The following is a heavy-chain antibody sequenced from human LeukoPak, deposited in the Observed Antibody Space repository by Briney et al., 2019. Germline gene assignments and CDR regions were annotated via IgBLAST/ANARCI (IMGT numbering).Heavy chain of an antibody. Sequence: SETLSLTCTVSGGSISSSSYYLGWNRQPPGKGLEWIGSIYYSGSTYYNPSRKSRVTISVDTSKNQFSLKLSSVTAADTAVYYCARHRIYNWNAFDIWGQGTMVTVSS. D-gene: IGHD1-20*01. V-gene: IGHV4-39*01. CDR3: ARHRIYNWNAFDI. J-gene: IGHJ3*02. CDR1: GGSISSSSYY. CDR2: IYYSGST.